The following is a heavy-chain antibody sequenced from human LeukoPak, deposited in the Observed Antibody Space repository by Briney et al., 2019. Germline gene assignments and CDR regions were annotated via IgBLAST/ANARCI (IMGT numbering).Heavy chain of an antibody. CDR3: ARDLWGYRSSSYYFDY. CDR1: GDSISSGSFH. Sequence: PSQTLSLTCTVSGDSISSGSFHWSWVRQPAGKGLEWIGRIYTSGSTNYNPSLKSRVNISVDTSKNQFPLRLNSVTAADTAVYYCARDLWGYRSSSYYFDYWGQGTLVTVSS. CDR2: IYTSGST. D-gene: IGHD6-6*01. V-gene: IGHV4-61*02. J-gene: IGHJ4*02.